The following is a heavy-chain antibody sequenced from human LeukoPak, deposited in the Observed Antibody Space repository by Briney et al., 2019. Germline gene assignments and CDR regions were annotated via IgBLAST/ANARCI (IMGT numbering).Heavy chain of an antibody. CDR1: GYTLTELS. V-gene: IGHV1-24*01. CDR2: FDPEDGET. J-gene: IGHJ4*02. D-gene: IGHD3-22*01. Sequence: ASVKVSCKVSGYTLTELSMHWVRQAPGKGPEWMGGFDPEDGETIYAQKFQGRVTMTRDTSTSTVYMELSSLRSEDTAVYYCARLGKEGFDYWGQGTLVTVSS. CDR3: ARLGKEGFDY.